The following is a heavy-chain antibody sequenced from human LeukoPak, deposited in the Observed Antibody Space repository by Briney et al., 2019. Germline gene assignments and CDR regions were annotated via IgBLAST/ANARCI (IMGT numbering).Heavy chain of an antibody. CDR2: ISGSGGST. CDR1: GFTCSSYA. CDR3: VKDIGTVGASPFDY. D-gene: IGHD1-26*01. J-gene: IGHJ4*02. V-gene: IGHV3-23*01. Sequence: GGSLRLSCAASGFTCSSYAMSWVHQAPGKELEWVSAISGSGGSTYYADSVKGRFTISRDNSKNTLYLQMNSLRAEDTAVYYCVKDIGTVGASPFDYWGQGTLVSVSS.